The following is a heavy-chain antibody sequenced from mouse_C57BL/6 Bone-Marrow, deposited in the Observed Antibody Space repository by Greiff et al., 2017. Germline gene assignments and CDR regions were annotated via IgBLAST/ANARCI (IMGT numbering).Heavy chain of an antibody. D-gene: IGHD1-1*01. V-gene: IGHV5-17*01. CDR2: ISSCSSTI. CDR1: GFTFSDYG. Sequence: DVKLVESGGGLVKPGGSLKLSCAASGFTFSDYGMHWVRQAPEKGLEWVAYISSCSSTIYYADTVKGRFTISRDNAKNTLFLQMTSLRSEDTAMYYCARNSSYFAGFAYWGQGTLVTVSA. CDR3: ARNSSYFAGFAY. J-gene: IGHJ3*01.